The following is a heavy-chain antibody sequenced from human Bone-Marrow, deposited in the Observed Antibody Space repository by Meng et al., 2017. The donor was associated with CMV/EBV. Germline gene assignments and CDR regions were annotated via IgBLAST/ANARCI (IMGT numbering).Heavy chain of an antibody. J-gene: IGHJ6*02. V-gene: IGHV3-33*06. Sequence: GGSLRLSCAASGFTFSSYGMHWVRQAPGKGLEWVAVIWYDGSNKYYADSVKGRFTISRDNSKNTLYLQMNSLRAEDTAVYYCAKFYGSGSYTNYYYYVMDVWGQGTTVTVSS. CDR1: GFTFSSYG. CDR3: AKFYGSGSYTNYYYYVMDV. D-gene: IGHD3-10*01. CDR2: IWYDGSNK.